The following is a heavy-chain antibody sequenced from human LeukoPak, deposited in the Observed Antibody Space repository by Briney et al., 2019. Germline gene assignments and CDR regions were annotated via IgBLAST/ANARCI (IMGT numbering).Heavy chain of an antibody. CDR2: ISWNSGSI. CDR3: AKDSSRLLFDSSGYYYGSYFYYYYYGMDV. CDR1: GFTFDDYA. J-gene: IGHJ6*02. Sequence: GGSLRLSCAASGFTFDDYAMHWVRHAPGKGLEWVSGISWNSGSIGYADSVKGRFTISRDNAKNSLYLQMNSLRAEDTALYYCAKDSSRLLFDSSGYYYGSYFYYYYYGMDVWGQGTTVTVSS. V-gene: IGHV3-9*01. D-gene: IGHD3-22*01.